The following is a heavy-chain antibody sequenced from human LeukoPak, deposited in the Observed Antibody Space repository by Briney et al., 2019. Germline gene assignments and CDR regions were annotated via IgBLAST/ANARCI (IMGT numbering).Heavy chain of an antibody. D-gene: IGHD3-22*01. J-gene: IGHJ4*02. CDR1: GGTFSSYA. V-gene: IGHV1-69*13. Sequence: GASVKLSCKASGGTFSSYAISWVRQAPGQGLEWMGGIIPIFGTANYAQKFQGRVTITADESTSTAYMELSSLRSEDTAVYYCARDKADSSGYYYCYWGQGTLVTVSS. CDR3: ARDKADSSGYYYCY. CDR2: IIPIFGTA.